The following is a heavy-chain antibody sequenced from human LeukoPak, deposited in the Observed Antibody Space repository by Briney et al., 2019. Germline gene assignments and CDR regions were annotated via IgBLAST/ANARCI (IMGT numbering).Heavy chain of an antibody. CDR2: IYYSGST. V-gene: IGHV4-59*01. J-gene: IGHJ4*02. CDR1: GGSLSSYY. D-gene: IGHD6-13*01. CDR3: AGLIVGEYSSSDY. Sequence: SETLSLTCTVSGGSLSSYYWSWIRQPPGKGLEWIGYIYYSGSTNYNPSLKSRVTISVDTSKNQFSLKLSSVTAADTAVYYCAGLIVGEYSSSDYWGQGTLVTVSS.